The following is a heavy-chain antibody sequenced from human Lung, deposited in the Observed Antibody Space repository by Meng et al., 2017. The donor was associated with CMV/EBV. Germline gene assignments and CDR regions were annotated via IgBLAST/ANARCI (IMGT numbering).Heavy chain of an antibody. CDR2: INTYKGNT. V-gene: IGHV1-18*01. D-gene: IGHD3-3*01. Sequence: ASVKVSCKASDYSFTSYGISWVRQAPGQGLEWMGWINTYKGNTNYAQKFQGRVTMTAETSTSTVYMEVRGLRFYDTAIYYCARSITIYRIDVWGLGSAVTVSS. CDR1: DYSFTSYG. CDR3: ARSITIYRIDV. J-gene: IGHJ6*02.